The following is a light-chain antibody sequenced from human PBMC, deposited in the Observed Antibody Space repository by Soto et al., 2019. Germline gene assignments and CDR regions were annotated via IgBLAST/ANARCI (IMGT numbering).Light chain of an antibody. CDR3: QQYGSSPPIT. J-gene: IGKJ5*01. CDR1: QSIHTS. CDR2: GAS. Sequence: PVEGATRSCRASQSIHTSLAWYQQKPGQAPRLLIYGASSRATGIPDRFSGSGSGTDFTLTISRLEPEDFAVYYCQQYGSSPPITFGQGTRLENK. V-gene: IGKV3-20*01.